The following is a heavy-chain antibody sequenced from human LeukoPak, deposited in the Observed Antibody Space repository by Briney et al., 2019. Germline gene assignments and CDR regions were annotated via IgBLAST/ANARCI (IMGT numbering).Heavy chain of an antibody. CDR1: GFTFSDYS. D-gene: IGHD6-25*01. V-gene: IGHV3-21*06. Sequence: GRSLRLSCAASGFTFSDYSISWVRQAAGKGLGWVSSISTSSTYTFYADSVKGRFTISRDNRKNILYLQMSSLTAEDTAVYYCARDGSGFYLYDYLDVWGKGTTVTVSS. CDR2: ISTSSTYT. CDR3: ARDGSGFYLYDYLDV. J-gene: IGHJ6*03.